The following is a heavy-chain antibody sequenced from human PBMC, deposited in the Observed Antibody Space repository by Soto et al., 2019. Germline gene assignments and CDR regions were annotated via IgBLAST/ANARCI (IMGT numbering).Heavy chain of an antibody. V-gene: IGHV3-7*03. CDR1: GFTLNNSY. CDR3: ARDPVTAD. J-gene: IGHJ4*02. Sequence: XGSLLLSCAASGFTLNNSYLSWVRQAPGKGLEWVGNIKGDGSDPHYVDSVKGRFTISRDNAENSIYLQMNSLKAEDTAMYYCARDPVTADWGQGTLVTVSS. CDR2: IKGDGSDP.